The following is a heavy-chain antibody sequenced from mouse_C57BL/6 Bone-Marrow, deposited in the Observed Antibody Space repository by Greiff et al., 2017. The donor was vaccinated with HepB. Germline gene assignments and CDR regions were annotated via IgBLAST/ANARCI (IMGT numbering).Heavy chain of an antibody. J-gene: IGHJ2*01. V-gene: IGHV1-53*01. CDR2: INPSNGGT. CDR3: ARWANWDTGGY. CDR1: GYTFTSYW. Sequence: QVQLQQPGTELVKPGASVKLSCKASGYTFTSYWMHWVKQRPGQGLEWIGNINPSNGGTNYNEKFKSKATLTVDKSSSIAYMQLSSQTSEDFAVYYCARWANWDTGGYWGQGTTLTVSS. D-gene: IGHD4-1*02.